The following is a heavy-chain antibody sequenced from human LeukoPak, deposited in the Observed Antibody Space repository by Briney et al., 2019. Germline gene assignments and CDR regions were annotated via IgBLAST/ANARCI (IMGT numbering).Heavy chain of an antibody. CDR3: ARVADYYYYYMDV. V-gene: IGHV3-48*04. Sequence: TGGSLRLSCAASGFTFSSYSMNWVRQAPGKGLEWVSYISSTGTTIYYADSVKGRFAISRDNAKNSLYLQMNSLRAEDTAVYYCARVADYYYYYMDVWGKGTTVTISS. CDR2: ISSTGTTI. CDR1: GFTFSSYS. J-gene: IGHJ6*03.